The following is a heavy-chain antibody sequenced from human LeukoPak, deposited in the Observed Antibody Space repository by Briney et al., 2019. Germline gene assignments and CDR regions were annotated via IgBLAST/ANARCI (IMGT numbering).Heavy chain of an antibody. J-gene: IGHJ4*02. CDR3: ARVGDVGPFDY. CDR1: GFTFSSYA. Sequence: GGSLRLSCAASGFTFSSYAMHWVRQAPGKGLEYVSAMSSNGGTTDYANSVKGGFTISRDNSKNTLYLQMGSLRAKDMAVYYCARVGDVGPFDYWGQGTLVTVSS. V-gene: IGHV3-64*01. CDR2: MSSNGGTT. D-gene: IGHD1-26*01.